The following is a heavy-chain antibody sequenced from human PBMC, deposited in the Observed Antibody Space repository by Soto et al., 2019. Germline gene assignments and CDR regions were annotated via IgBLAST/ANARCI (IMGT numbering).Heavy chain of an antibody. J-gene: IGHJ3*02. V-gene: IGHV4-39*01. CDR3: ARPMTPLILYAFDI. CDR2: IYYSGST. Sequence: QLQLQESGPGLVKPSETLSLTCTVSGGSISSSSYYWGWIRQPPGKGLEWIGSIYYSGSTYYNPSLKSRVTISVDTSKNQFSLKLSSVTAADTAVYYCARPMTPLILYAFDIWGQGTMVTVSS. CDR1: GGSISSSSYY. D-gene: IGHD2-15*01.